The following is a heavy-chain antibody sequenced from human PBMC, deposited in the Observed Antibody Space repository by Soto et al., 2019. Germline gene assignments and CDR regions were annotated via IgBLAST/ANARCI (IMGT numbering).Heavy chain of an antibody. Sequence: SPTLSLTCAISGDSVSSNSAAWNWIRQSPSRGLEWLGRTYYRSKWYNDYAVSVKSRITINPDTSKNQFSLQLNSVTPEDTAVYYCAREGYCSGGSCYALDYWGQGTLVTVSS. J-gene: IGHJ4*02. CDR2: TYYRSKWYN. V-gene: IGHV6-1*01. D-gene: IGHD2-15*01. CDR1: GDSVSSNSAA. CDR3: AREGYCSGGSCYALDY.